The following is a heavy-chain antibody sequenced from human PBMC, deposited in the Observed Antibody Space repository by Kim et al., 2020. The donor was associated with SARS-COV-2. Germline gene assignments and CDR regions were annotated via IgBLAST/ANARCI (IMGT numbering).Heavy chain of an antibody. D-gene: IGHD3-10*01. Sequence: KYSQKFQGRVTITRDTSASTAYMELSSLRSEDTAVYYCAIESVRGVPFDYWGQGTLVTVSS. J-gene: IGHJ4*02. V-gene: IGHV1-3*01. CDR3: AIESVRGVPFDY.